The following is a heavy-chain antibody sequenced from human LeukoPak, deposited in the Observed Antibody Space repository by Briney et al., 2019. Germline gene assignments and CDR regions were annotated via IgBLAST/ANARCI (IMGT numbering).Heavy chain of an antibody. V-gene: IGHV4-4*02. J-gene: IGHJ4*02. Sequence: KSSETLSLTCAVFGDSITSHSWWSWVRQPPGKGLEWIGEVHHGGASNYDPSLESRVTISVDKSKNRFSLNLRSVTAADTATYYCASHVTVLGTRGFDFWGRGTLVTVS. CDR3: ASHVTVLGTRGFDF. CDR1: GDSITSHSW. CDR2: VHHGGAS. D-gene: IGHD6-19*01.